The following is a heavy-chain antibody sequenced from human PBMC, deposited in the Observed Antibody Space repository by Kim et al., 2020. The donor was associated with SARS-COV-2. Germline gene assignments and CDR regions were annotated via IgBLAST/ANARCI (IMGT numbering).Heavy chain of an antibody. D-gene: IGHD1-1*01. J-gene: IGHJ6*02. CDR2: ISSSSSYI. V-gene: IGHV3-21*01. Sequence: GGSLRLSCAASGFTFSSYSMNWVRQAPGKGLEWVSSISSSSSYIYYADSVKGRFTISRDNAKNSLYLQMNSLRAEDTAVYYCARGNPNWNTVYYYYYGMDVWGQGTTVTVSS. CDR1: GFTFSSYS. CDR3: ARGNPNWNTVYYYYYGMDV.